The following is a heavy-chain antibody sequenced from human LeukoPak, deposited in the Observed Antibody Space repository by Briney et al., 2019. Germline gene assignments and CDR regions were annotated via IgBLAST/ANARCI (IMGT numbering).Heavy chain of an antibody. Sequence: GGSLRLSCTASGFTFSDHYMTWMRQAPGKGLEWTSYITSSGRSTDYADSVKGRFIISRDNAKNSLFLQMSSLGVEDTAVYYCTRDPDYDDPDWGQGTLVTVSS. CDR3: TRDPDYDDPD. V-gene: IGHV3-11*01. CDR2: ITSSGRST. J-gene: IGHJ4*02. D-gene: IGHD3-22*01. CDR1: GFTFSDHY.